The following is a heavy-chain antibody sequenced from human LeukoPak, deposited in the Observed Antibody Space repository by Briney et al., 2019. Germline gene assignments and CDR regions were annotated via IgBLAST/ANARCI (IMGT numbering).Heavy chain of an antibody. D-gene: IGHD2-21*02. CDR3: ARGLDIVVVTAAGY. V-gene: IGHV3-21*01. J-gene: IGHJ4*02. Sequence: GGSLRLSCAASGFTFSSYSMNWVRQAPGEGLEWVSSISSSRSYIYYADSVKGRFTISRDNAKNSLYLQMNSLRAEDTAVYYCARGLDIVVVTAAGYWGQGTLVTVSS. CDR2: ISSSRSYI. CDR1: GFTFSSYS.